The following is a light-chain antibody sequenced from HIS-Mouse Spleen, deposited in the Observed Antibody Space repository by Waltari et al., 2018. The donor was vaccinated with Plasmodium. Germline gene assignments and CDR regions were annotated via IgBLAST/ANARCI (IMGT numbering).Light chain of an antibody. V-gene: IGLV3-25*03. CDR3: QSADSSGTYRV. CDR1: ALPKQY. J-gene: IGLJ2*01. CDR2: KDS. Sequence: SYELTQPPSVSVSPGQTARITCSGDALPKQYAHGYQQTPGQAPVLVIYKDSERPSGIPERFSGSSSGTTVTLTISGVQAEDEADYYCQSADSSGTYRVFGGGTKLTVL.